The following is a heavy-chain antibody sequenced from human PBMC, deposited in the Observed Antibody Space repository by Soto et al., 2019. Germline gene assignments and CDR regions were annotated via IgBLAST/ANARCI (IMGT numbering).Heavy chain of an antibody. V-gene: IGHV2-5*02. CDR3: AHYVSTSPAGWFAP. J-gene: IGHJ5*02. D-gene: IGHD3-10*02. CDR2: IYWDDDK. Sequence: QITLKESGPTLVKPTQTLTLTCTFSGLSLSTSGEAVGWIRQPPGKALDWLALIYWDDDKRYNPTLKTRLTITKATSKNQVVLTLTNMDPVDTATYYCAHYVSTSPAGWFAPWGQGILVPVSS. CDR1: GLSLSTSGEA.